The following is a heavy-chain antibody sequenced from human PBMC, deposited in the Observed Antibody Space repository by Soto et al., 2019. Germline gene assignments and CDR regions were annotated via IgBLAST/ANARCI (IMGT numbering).Heavy chain of an antibody. J-gene: IGHJ6*02. D-gene: IGHD4-17*01. CDR1: GFSFDDYA. CDR2: ISWNSAGI. V-gene: IGHV3-9*01. CDR3: AKDIRGDYRYFYYGMDV. Sequence: DVQLVESGGGLVQPGRSLRLSCAASGFSFDDYAMHWVRQAPGKGLEWVSGISWNSAGIGYADSVKGRFTISRDNAKNSLYLQMNSLRAEDTALYYCAKDIRGDYRYFYYGMDVWGQGTTVTVS.